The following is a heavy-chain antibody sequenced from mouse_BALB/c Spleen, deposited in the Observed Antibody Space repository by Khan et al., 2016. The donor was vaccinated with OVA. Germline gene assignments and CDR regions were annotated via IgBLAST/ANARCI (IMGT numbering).Heavy chain of an antibody. CDR1: GYTFTSYY. CDR3: TRSGYGSFAY. J-gene: IGHJ3*01. Sequence: QVQLQQPGAELVKPGASVRLSCKASGYTFTSYYLYWVKQRPGQGLEWIGDINPSNGGTNFNEKFKTKATLTVDKSSSTAYMQLNSLTSEDSAVYYGTRSGYGSFAYWGQGTLVTVSA. D-gene: IGHD2-2*01. CDR2: INPSNGGT. V-gene: IGHV1S81*02.